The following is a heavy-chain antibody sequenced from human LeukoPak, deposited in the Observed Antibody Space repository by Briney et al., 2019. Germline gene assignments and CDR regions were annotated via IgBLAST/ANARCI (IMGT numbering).Heavy chain of an antibody. CDR3: ARSYYDSSGYAIDAFDI. V-gene: IGHV4-4*07. Sequence: PSETLSLTCTVSGVSISSYYWSWLRQPAGKGLEWLGRIYTSGSTNYNPSLKSRVTMSVDTSKNQFSLKLSSVTAADTAVYYCARSYYDSSGYAIDAFDIWGQGTMVTVSS. J-gene: IGHJ3*02. D-gene: IGHD3-22*01. CDR1: GVSISSYY. CDR2: IYTSGST.